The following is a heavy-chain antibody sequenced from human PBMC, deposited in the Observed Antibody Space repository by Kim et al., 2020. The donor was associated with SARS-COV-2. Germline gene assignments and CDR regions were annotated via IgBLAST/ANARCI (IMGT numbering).Heavy chain of an antibody. Sequence: GGSLRLSCAASGFTLSSYAMSWVRQAPGKGLDWVSSVSGSADSTYYADSVKGRFTISRDNSKNTLYLQMNSLRAEDTAVYYCAKRLSTIRGFDYWCQGTL. V-gene: IGHV3-23*01. J-gene: IGHJ4*02. CDR2: VSGSADST. CDR3: AKRLSTIRGFDY. D-gene: IGHD1-26*01. CDR1: GFTLSSYA.